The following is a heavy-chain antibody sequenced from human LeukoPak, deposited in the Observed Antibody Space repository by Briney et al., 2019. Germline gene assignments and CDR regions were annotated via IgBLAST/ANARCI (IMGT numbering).Heavy chain of an antibody. CDR1: GGPVNSYY. J-gene: IGHJ5*02. CDR3: ARDRSGSGSYYYFDP. Sequence: SGTLSLTCTVSGGPVNSYYWSWIRQPPGKGLEWIGYIYYSGNTNYNPSLESRVTISVDTSKNQFSLKLKSLTAADTAVYYCARDRSGSGSYYYFDPWGQGTLVTVSS. CDR2: IYYSGNT. D-gene: IGHD1-26*01. V-gene: IGHV4-59*02.